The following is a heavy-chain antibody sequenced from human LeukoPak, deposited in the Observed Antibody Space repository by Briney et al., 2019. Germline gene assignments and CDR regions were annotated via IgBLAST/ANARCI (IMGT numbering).Heavy chain of an antibody. CDR1: GFTFSDYY. CDR2: ISSSSSYT. J-gene: IGHJ2*01. Sequence: PGGSLRLSCAASGFTFSDYYMSWIRQAPGKGLEWVSYISSSSSYTNYADSVKGRFTISRDNAKNSLYLQMNSLRAEDTAVYYCARVEGYCSGGSCSLWYFDLWGRGTLVTVSS. D-gene: IGHD2-15*01. V-gene: IGHV3-11*05. CDR3: ARVEGYCSGGSCSLWYFDL.